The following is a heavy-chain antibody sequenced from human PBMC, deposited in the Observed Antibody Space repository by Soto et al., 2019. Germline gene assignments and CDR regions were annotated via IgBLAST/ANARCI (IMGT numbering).Heavy chain of an antibody. CDR1: GFTFSSYA. CDR3: ARPYGGKIGDAPDL. CDR2: ISDAAGSA. J-gene: IGHJ3*01. V-gene: IGHV3-23*01. Sequence: GSLRLSCVASGFTFSSYAMSWVRQVPGKGLEWVSTISDAAGSAYYVDSVKGRFTISRDNSKETLYLQMNSLRAEDSAVYYCARPYGGKIGDAPDLWGPGTMVTVSS. D-gene: IGHD4-17*01.